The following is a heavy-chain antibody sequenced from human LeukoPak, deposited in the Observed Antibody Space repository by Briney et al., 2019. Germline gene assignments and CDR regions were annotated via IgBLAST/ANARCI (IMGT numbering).Heavy chain of an antibody. D-gene: IGHD4-17*01. J-gene: IGHJ4*02. Sequence: PSETLSLTCTVSGGSISSSSYYWGWIRQPPGKGLEWIGSIYYSGSTYYNPSLKSRVTISVDMSKNQFSLKLSSVTAADTAVYYCARRGDYGDYGIDYWGQGTLVTVSS. CDR1: GGSISSSSYY. CDR3: ARRGDYGDYGIDY. V-gene: IGHV4-39*01. CDR2: IYYSGST.